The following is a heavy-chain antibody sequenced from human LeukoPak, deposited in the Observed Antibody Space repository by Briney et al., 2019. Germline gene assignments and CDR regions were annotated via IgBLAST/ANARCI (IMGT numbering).Heavy chain of an antibody. Sequence: PGGSLRISCAASGFSFKSYAMSWVRQAPGKGLEWVSAINNDGDSTYSADSVKGRFTVSRDNSKNTLYLQMNSLRAEDAAVYYCAKQLGYCSDGSCYFPYWGQGTLVTVSS. D-gene: IGHD2-15*01. CDR1: GFSFKSYA. CDR3: AKQLGYCSDGSCYFPY. V-gene: IGHV3-23*01. J-gene: IGHJ4*02. CDR2: INNDGDST.